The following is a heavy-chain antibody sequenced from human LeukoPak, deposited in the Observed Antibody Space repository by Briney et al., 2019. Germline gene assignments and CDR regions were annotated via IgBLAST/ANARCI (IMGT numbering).Heavy chain of an antibody. CDR2: ISSNGGST. Sequence: GGSLRLSCAASGFTFSSYTMHWVRQAPGKGLEYVSAISSNGGSTYYANSVKGRFTISRDNSKNTLYLQMGSLRAEDMAVYYCLRDESLAFVKWGPGTLVTVSS. CDR1: GFTFSSYT. J-gene: IGHJ1*01. CDR3: LRDESLAFVK. D-gene: IGHD3-3*02. V-gene: IGHV3-64*01.